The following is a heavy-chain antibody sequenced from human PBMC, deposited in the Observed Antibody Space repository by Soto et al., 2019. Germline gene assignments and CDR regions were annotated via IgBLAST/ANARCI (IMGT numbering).Heavy chain of an antibody. V-gene: IGHV1-8*01. D-gene: IGHD6-13*01. CDR1: GYTFTSYD. CDR2: MNPNSGGT. CDR3: AKDKALGSSWDPGWYFDL. J-gene: IGHJ2*01. Sequence: AASVKVSCKASGYTFTSYDINWVRQATGQGFEWMGWMNPNSGGTRYVQKFQGRVTMTRDTSISTAYKELSSLTSEDTAVYYCAKDKALGSSWDPGWYFDLWGRGTLVTVSS.